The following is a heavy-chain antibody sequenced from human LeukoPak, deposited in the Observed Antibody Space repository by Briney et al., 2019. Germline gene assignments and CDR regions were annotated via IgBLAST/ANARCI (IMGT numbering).Heavy chain of an antibody. V-gene: IGHV1-24*01. CDR1: GYTLTELS. Sequence: ASVKVSCKVSGYTLTELSMHWVRQAPGKGLEWMRGFDPEDGETIYVQKFQGRVTMTEDTSTDTAYMELGSLRSEDTAVYYCATRRRTRFGDAFDIWGQGTMVTVSS. CDR3: ATRRRTRFGDAFDI. D-gene: IGHD3-10*02. CDR2: FDPEDGET. J-gene: IGHJ3*02.